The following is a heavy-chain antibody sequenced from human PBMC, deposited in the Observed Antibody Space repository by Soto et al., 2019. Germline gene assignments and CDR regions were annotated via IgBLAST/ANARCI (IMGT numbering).Heavy chain of an antibody. CDR1: GYTFTRNG. CDR2: ISPKSGSI. CDR3: VKDRDSNSWPSRDV. V-gene: IGHV1-18*01. Sequence: GASVKVSCKTSGYTFTRNGISWVRQAPGQGLEWMGWISPKSGSIKYAQKFQGRIIMTTDTSTSTAYMEVRRLKSYDTAVYYCVKDRDSNSWPSRDVWGPGTTVTVSS. J-gene: IGHJ6*02. D-gene: IGHD3-22*01.